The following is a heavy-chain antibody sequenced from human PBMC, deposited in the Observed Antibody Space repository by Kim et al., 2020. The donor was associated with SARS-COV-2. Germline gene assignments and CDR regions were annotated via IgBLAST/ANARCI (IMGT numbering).Heavy chain of an antibody. CDR1: VYTFTSYA. CDR2: INAGNGNT. CDR3: ARDREDFWSGYYIPFDY. D-gene: IGHD3-3*01. V-gene: IGHV1-3*01. J-gene: IGHJ4*02. Sequence: ASVKVSCKASVYTFTSYAMHWVRQAPGQRLEWMGWINAGNGNTKYSQKFQGRVTITRDTSASTAYMELSSLRSEDTAVYYCARDREDFWSGYYIPFDYWGQGTLVTVSS.